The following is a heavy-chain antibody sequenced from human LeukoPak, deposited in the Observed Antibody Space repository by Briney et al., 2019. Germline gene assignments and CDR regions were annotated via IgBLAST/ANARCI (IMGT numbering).Heavy chain of an antibody. CDR2: ISSSGRMI. V-gene: IGHV3-48*03. D-gene: IGHD5-18*01. CDR1: GFTFSSYE. J-gene: IGHJ4*02. CDR3: ARVDSYGPTFDY. Sequence: PGGSLRLSCAASGFTFSSYEMNWVGQAPGEGLEWVSYISSSGRMIHYADSVKGRFTISRDNAKNTLYLQMNSLRADDTAVYYCARVDSYGPTFDYWGQGTLVTVSS.